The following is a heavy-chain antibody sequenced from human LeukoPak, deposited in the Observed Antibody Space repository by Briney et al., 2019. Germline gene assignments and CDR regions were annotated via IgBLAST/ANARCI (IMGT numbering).Heavy chain of an antibody. CDR2: ISGSGGST. CDR3: ANRKTSGGYYYYYMDV. CDR1: GFTFSSYA. J-gene: IGHJ6*03. Sequence: PGGSLRLSCAASGFTFSSYAMSWVRQAPGKGLEWVSAISGSGGSTYYADSVKGRFTISRDSSKNTLYLQMNSLRAEDTAVYYCANRKTSGGYYYYYMDVWGKGTTVTVSS. D-gene: IGHD2-2*01. V-gene: IGHV3-23*01.